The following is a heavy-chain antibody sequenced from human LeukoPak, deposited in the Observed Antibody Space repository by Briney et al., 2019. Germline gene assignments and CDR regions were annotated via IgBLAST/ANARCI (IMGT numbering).Heavy chain of an antibody. CDR3: ARERGAGLSSSWVDY. J-gene: IGHJ4*02. Sequence: GGSLRLSCATSGFTFSNCGMHWVRQAPGKGLEWVAFIRYDRSNRYYADSVRGRFTISRDNSKNTLYLQMNSLRVEDTAVYYCARERGAGLSSSWVDYWGQGTLVTVSS. CDR2: IRYDRSNR. CDR1: GFTFSNCG. D-gene: IGHD6-13*01. V-gene: IGHV3-30*02.